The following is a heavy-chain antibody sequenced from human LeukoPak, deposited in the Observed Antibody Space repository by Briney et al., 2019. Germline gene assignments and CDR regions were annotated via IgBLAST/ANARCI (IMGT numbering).Heavy chain of an antibody. CDR1: GFTFSSYE. CDR2: ISSSAGTI. D-gene: IGHD1-26*01. J-gene: IGHJ5*02. Sequence: GGSLRLSCAASGFTFSSYEMNWFRQVPGKGLEWISYISSSAGTIYYADSVKGRITISRDNAKNSLYLEMNSLGAEDSAVYYCVRKTVGAKNWFDPWGQGTLVTVSS. CDR3: VRKTVGAKNWFDP. V-gene: IGHV3-48*03.